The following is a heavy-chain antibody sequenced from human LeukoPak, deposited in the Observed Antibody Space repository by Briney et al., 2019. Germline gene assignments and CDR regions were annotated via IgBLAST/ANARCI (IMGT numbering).Heavy chain of an antibody. CDR3: ATGRVDYGDYGVVKH. D-gene: IGHD4-17*01. V-gene: IGHV3-30*13. J-gene: IGHJ1*01. Sequence: PGGSMRLSCEVSGFTFGNYGMNWVRQAPGKGLEGVAVISYDGINEYYVDSVKGRFTISRDNSKNSLYLQMESLTIEDTAVYYCATGRVDYGDYGVVKHWGQGTLVTVSS. CDR2: ISYDGINE. CDR1: GFTFGNYG.